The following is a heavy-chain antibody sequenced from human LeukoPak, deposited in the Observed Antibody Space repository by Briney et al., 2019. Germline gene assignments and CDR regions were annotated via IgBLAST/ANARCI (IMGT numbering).Heavy chain of an antibody. CDR3: ARELAKPRYFDY. Sequence: ASVKVSCKASGYTFTGYYMHWVRQAPGQGLEWMGIINPSGGSTSYAQKFQGRVTMTRDTSTSTVYMELSSLRSEDTAVYYCARELAKPRYFDYWGQGTLVTVSS. J-gene: IGHJ4*02. CDR2: INPSGGST. V-gene: IGHV1-46*01. D-gene: IGHD3-3*02. CDR1: GYTFTGYY.